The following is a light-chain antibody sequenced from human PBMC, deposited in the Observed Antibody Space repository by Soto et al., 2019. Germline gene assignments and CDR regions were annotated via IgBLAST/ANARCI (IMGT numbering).Light chain of an antibody. V-gene: IGKV3-20*01. CDR3: QQYGSSPPLT. CDR2: DAS. J-gene: IGKJ5*01. Sequence: ECVLTQSPGTLSSSPGERATRACRSSQTVRNNYLAWYQQKPGQAPRLLIYDASSRATGIPDRFSGGGSGTDFTLTISRLEPEDFAVYYCQQYGSSPPLTFGRGTRLEIK. CDR1: QTVRNNY.